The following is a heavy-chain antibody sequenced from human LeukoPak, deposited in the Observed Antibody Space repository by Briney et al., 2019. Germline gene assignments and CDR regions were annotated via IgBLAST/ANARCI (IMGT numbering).Heavy chain of an antibody. Sequence: GGSLRLSCAASGFIFSSYAMSWVRQAPGKGLEWVSAISGSGGRTYHAYSVKGRFTISRDNSKNTLYLQMNSLRAEDTAVYYCARDPRRDGYNFAFDIWGQGTMVTVSS. CDR2: ISGSGGRT. D-gene: IGHD5-24*01. V-gene: IGHV3-23*01. J-gene: IGHJ3*02. CDR3: ARDPRRDGYNFAFDI. CDR1: GFIFSSYA.